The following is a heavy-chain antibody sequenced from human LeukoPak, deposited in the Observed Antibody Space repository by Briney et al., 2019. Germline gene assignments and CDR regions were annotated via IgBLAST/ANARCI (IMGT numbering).Heavy chain of an antibody. CDR2: IYNSGST. CDR3: ARFMVRGVTLFDY. CDR1: GGSISSYY. Sequence: SETLSLTCTVSGGSISSYYWSWIRQPPGKGLECIGYIYNSGSTNYNPSLKSRVSISVDTSKNQFSLKLSSVTAADTAVYYCARFMVRGVTLFDYWGQGTLVTVSS. D-gene: IGHD3-10*01. J-gene: IGHJ4*02. V-gene: IGHV4-59*12.